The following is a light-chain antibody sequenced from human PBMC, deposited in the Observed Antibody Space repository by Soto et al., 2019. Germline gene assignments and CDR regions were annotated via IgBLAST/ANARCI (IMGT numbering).Light chain of an antibody. J-gene: IGKJ1*01. CDR2: SAS. Sequence: DIQMAQSPSSLSASVGDRVTITCRADQSISRYLNWYQQKTGRAPNILIYSASTLPSGVPSRFSGSGSETDCTLTISSLQPEDFATYYCQQGYSDPWTFGQGTKVDIK. V-gene: IGKV1-39*01. CDR1: QSISRY. CDR3: QQGYSDPWT.